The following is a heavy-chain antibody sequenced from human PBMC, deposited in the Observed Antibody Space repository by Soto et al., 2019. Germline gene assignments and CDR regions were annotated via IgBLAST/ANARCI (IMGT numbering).Heavy chain of an antibody. CDR2: ISYDGSNK. D-gene: IGHD6-19*01. CDR1: GFTFSSYG. CDR3: AKASVQWLGGIDY. Sequence: GGSLRLSCAASGFTFSSYGMHWVRQAPGKGLEWVAVISYDGSNKYYADSVKGRFTISRDNSKNTLYLQMNSLRAEDTAVYYCAKASVQWLGGIDYWGQGTLVTVSS. V-gene: IGHV3-30*18. J-gene: IGHJ4*02.